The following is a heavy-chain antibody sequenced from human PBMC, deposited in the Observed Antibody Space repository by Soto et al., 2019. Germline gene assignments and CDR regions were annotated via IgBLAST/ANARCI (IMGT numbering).Heavy chain of an antibody. V-gene: IGHV4-59*01. CDR1: GGSISRYY. CDR3: AREMYYYDSSGKPRDYFDY. Sequence: PSETLSLTCTVSGGSISRYYWSWIRQPPGKGLEWIGYIYYSGSTNYNPSLKSRVTISVDTSKNQFSLKLSSVTAADTAVFFCAREMYYYDSSGKPRDYFDYWGQGTLVTVSS. D-gene: IGHD3-22*01. CDR2: IYYSGST. J-gene: IGHJ4*02.